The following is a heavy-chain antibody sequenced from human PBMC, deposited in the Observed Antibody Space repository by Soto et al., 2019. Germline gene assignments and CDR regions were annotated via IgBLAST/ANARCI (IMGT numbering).Heavy chain of an antibody. CDR2: IKSKTDGGTT. J-gene: IGHJ6*02. CDR3: TFGSSWYYYYYYGMDV. D-gene: IGHD6-13*01. CDR1: GFTFSNAW. Sequence: GGSLRLSCAASGFTFSNAWMNWVRQAPGKGLEWVGRIKSKTDGGTTDYAAPVKGRFTISRDDSKNTLYLQMNSLKTEDTAVYYCTFGSSWYYYYYYGMDVWGQGTTVTVSS. V-gene: IGHV3-15*07.